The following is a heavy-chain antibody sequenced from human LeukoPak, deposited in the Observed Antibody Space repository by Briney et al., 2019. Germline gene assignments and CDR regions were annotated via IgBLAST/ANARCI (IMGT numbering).Heavy chain of an antibody. Sequence: SETLSLTCTVSGGSISSSSYYWGWIRQPPGKGLEWIGSIYYSGSTYYNPSLKSRVTISVDTSKNQFSLKLSSVTAADTAVYYCARQYDSSSFPAEPWFVPWGQGTLVTVSS. D-gene: IGHD6-13*01. J-gene: IGHJ5*02. CDR3: ARQYDSSSFPAEPWFVP. CDR1: GGSISSSSYY. CDR2: IYYSGST. V-gene: IGHV4-39*01.